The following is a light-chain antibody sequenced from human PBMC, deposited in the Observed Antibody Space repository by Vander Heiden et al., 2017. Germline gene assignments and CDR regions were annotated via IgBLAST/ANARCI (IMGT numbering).Light chain of an antibody. Sequence: DIQMTQSPSSLSASVGDRVTITCQASQGISNYLNWYQQKPGKAPKLLIYDASNLETGVTSRFSGSGSGTDFTFTISSLQPEDVATYYCQQYDNLPLTFGGGTKVEIK. CDR1: QGISNY. CDR2: DAS. CDR3: QQYDNLPLT. V-gene: IGKV1-33*01. J-gene: IGKJ4*01.